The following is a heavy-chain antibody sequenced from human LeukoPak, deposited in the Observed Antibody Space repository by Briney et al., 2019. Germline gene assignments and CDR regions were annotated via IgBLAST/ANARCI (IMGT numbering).Heavy chain of an antibody. CDR2: IYYSGST. J-gene: IGHJ3*02. CDR1: GGPISSYY. V-gene: IGHV4-59*01. D-gene: IGHD3-22*01. Sequence: SETLSLTCTVSGGPISSYYWSWIRQPPGKGLESIGYIYYSGSTNYNPSLKSRVTISVDTSKNQVSLKLSSVTAADTAVYYCARDGYYDSSGYNRDAFDIWGQGTMVTVSS. CDR3: ARDGYYDSSGYNRDAFDI.